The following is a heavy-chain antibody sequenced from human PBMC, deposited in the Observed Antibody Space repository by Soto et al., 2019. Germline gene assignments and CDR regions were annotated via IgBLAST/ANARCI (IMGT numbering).Heavy chain of an antibody. V-gene: IGHV1-2*04. D-gene: IGHD6-6*01. CDR1: GYTFTGYY. CDR2: INPNSGGT. Sequence: ASVKVSCKASGYTFTGYYMHWVRQAPGQGLEWMGWINPNSGGTNYAQKFQGWVTMTRDTSISTAYMELSRLRSDDTAVYYCARDYNSSYSYWFDPWGQGTLVTVSS. J-gene: IGHJ5*02. CDR3: ARDYNSSYSYWFDP.